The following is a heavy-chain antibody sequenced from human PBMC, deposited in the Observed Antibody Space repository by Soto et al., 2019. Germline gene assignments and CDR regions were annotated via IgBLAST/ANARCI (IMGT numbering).Heavy chain of an antibody. CDR3: YCSRSLFLMQGDI. CDR2: IVVGSGNT. CDR1: GFTKTSSA. J-gene: IGHJ3*02. Sequence: GASVKVCCKASGFTKTSSAMQWVRQDRGQRLEWIGWIVVGSGNTNYAQKFQERVTITRDMSTSTAYMELSSLRSEDTAVYYCYCSRSLFLMQGDIWGQGTMVTVSS. V-gene: IGHV1-58*02. D-gene: IGHD2-2*01.